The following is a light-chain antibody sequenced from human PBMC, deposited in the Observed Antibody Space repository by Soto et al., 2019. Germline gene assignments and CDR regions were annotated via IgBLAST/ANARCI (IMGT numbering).Light chain of an antibody. Sequence: EIVMTQSPATLSVYPGERATLSCRASQSVGSNLAWYQQKPGQAPRLLIYGASTRATGIPARLSGSGSGTEFTLTISILQSEDFAVDCCQQYNNWPPDRTFGQGTKVEIK. V-gene: IGKV3-15*01. J-gene: IGKJ1*01. CDR1: QSVGSN. CDR3: QQYNNWPPDRT. CDR2: GAS.